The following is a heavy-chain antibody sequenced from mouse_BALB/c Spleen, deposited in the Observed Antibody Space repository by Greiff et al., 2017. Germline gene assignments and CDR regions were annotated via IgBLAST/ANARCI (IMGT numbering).Heavy chain of an antibody. CDR1: GFTFSSYG. D-gene: IGHD1-1*01. CDR3: ARDITTVVAKGY. CDR2: INSNGGST. Sequence: EVMLVESGGGLVQPGGSLKLSCAASGFTFSSYGMSWVRQTPDKRLELVATINSNGGSTYYPDSVKGRFTISRDNAKNTLYLQMSSLKSEDTAMYYCARDITTVVAKGYWGQGTTLTVSS. V-gene: IGHV5-6-3*01. J-gene: IGHJ2*01.